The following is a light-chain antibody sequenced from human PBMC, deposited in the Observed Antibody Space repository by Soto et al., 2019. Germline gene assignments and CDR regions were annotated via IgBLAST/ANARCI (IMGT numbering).Light chain of an antibody. V-gene: IGKV3-15*01. Sequence: EIVMTQSPATLSVSPGERATLSCRASQSVSSNLAWYQQKPGQTPKLLIYVASTRATGIPARFSGSVSGTEFTLTISSLQSEDFAVYYCQQYNVWPLTFGGGTKVEFK. CDR2: VAS. CDR3: QQYNVWPLT. J-gene: IGKJ4*01. CDR1: QSVSSN.